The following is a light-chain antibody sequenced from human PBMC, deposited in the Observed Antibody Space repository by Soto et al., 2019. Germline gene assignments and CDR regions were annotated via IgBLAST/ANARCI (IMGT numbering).Light chain of an antibody. CDR1: QSIDTY. V-gene: IGKV1-39*01. J-gene: IGKJ1*01. Sequence: DIQMTQSPSSLSASVGDRVTITCRASQSIDTYLNWYQQKPGKAPKVLIYVASRLQTGVPSRFSGSGAGTDFTLTITSLQPEDFATYFCQKSYTSPLTFGQGTRVEVK. CDR2: VAS. CDR3: QKSYTSPLT.